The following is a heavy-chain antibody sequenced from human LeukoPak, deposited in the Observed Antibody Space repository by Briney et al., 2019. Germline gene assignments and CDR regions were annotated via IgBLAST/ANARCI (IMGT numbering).Heavy chain of an antibody. Sequence: SETLSLTCTVSGGSISSGDYYWSWIRQPPGKGLEWIGYIYYSGSTYYNPSLKSRVTISVDTSKNQFSLKLSSVTAADTAVYYCARAPRSGAYWFDPWGQGTLVTVSS. CDR2: IYYSGST. V-gene: IGHV4-30-4*02. CDR1: GGSISSGDYY. CDR3: ARAPRSGAYWFDP. D-gene: IGHD3-3*01. J-gene: IGHJ5*02.